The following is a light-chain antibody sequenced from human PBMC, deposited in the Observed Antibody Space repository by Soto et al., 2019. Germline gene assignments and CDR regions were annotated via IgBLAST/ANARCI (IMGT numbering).Light chain of an antibody. CDR1: QSIGNW. CDR3: QQYNSYSSM. Sequence: DIQMNQSPSTLSASVGDRVTITCRASQSIGNWLAWYQQKPGKAPKLLIYDASTLESGVPSRFSGSGSGTEFTLTISSLQPDDFATYYCQQYNSYSSMFGHGTKVDI. J-gene: IGKJ1*01. CDR2: DAS. V-gene: IGKV1-5*01.